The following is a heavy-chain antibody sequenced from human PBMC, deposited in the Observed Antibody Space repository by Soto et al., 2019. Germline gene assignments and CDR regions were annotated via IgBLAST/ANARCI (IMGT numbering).Heavy chain of an antibody. V-gene: IGHV3-30*18. CDR3: AKGGWYSSSLGY. CDR2: ISYDGSNK. CDR1: GFTFSSYG. Sequence: GGSLRLSCAASGFTFSSYGMHWVRQAPGKGLEWVAVISYDGSNKYYADSVKGRFTISRDNSKNTLYLQMNSLRAEDTAVYYCAKGGWYSSSLGYWGQGTLVTVSS. J-gene: IGHJ4*02. D-gene: IGHD6-13*01.